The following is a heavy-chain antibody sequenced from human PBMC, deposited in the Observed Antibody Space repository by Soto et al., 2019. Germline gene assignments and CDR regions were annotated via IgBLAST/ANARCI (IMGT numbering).Heavy chain of an antibody. J-gene: IGHJ3*02. D-gene: IGHD3-3*01. Sequence: QITLKESGPTLVKPTQTLTLTCTFSGFSLRTTGVGVGWIRQPPGKALEWLALIYWDDDKRYSPSLKSRLTINTDSSKNMVVLTLTNIDPLDTDTYYYAHRTYHFPKTRGDFDIWGQGTMVTVSS. CDR1: GFSLRTTGVG. CDR3: AHRTYHFPKTRGDFDI. CDR2: IYWDDDK. V-gene: IGHV2-5*02.